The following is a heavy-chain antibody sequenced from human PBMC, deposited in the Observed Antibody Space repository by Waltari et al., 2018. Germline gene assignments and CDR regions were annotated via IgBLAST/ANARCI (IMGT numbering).Heavy chain of an antibody. CDR3: ASNPHRGYSKGVLAYGMDV. CDR2: INTSTGNP. J-gene: IGHJ6*02. Sequence: QVQLVQSGSELKKPGASVKVSCKASGYTFTRYAMNWVRQAPGQGLEWMGCINTSTGNPTYAKGCTGRFVFTLDTSVSTAYLQISSLKAEDTAVYYCASNPHRGYSKGVLAYGMDVWGQGTTVTVSS. CDR1: GYTFTRYA. D-gene: IGHD4-4*01. V-gene: IGHV7-4-1*02.